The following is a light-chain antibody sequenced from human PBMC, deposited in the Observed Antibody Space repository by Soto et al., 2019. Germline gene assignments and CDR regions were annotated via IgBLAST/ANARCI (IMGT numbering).Light chain of an antibody. CDR1: SSNVGGNNY. J-gene: IGLJ2*01. Sequence: QSALTQPPSASGSPGQSVTISCTGTSSNVGGNNYVSWYQQPAGKAPKLMFNEVRKRSSGVPDRFSGSKSGKTASLTVSGHQAEDEADYYGSSDAGNNHVIFGGGTKLTVL. CDR2: EVR. CDR3: SSDAGNNHVI. V-gene: IGLV2-8*01.